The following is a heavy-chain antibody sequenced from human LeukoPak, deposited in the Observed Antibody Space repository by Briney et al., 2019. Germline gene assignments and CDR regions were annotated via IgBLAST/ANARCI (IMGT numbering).Heavy chain of an antibody. Sequence: PSETLSLTCTVSGGSISSSSSYWGWIRQPPGKGLEWIGYIYYSGSTYYNPSLKSRVTISVDTSKNQFSLKLSSVTAADTAVYYCARVVAYYYDSSGYRTFDYWGQGTLVTVSS. J-gene: IGHJ4*02. CDR3: ARVVAYYYDSSGYRTFDY. CDR2: IYYSGST. D-gene: IGHD3-22*01. CDR1: GGSISSSSSY. V-gene: IGHV4-39*07.